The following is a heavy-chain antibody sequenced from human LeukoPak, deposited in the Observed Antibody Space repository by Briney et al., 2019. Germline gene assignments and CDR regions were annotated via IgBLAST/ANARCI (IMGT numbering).Heavy chain of an antibody. CDR2: IIPIFGTA. V-gene: IGHV1-69*13. CDR1: GGSFSSYA. CDR3: VYSSSSIY. J-gene: IGHJ4*02. Sequence: GASVKVSCKASGGSFSSYAISWVRQAPGQGLEWMGGIIPIFGTANYAQKFQGRVTITADESTSAAYMELSSLRSEDTAMYYCVYSSSSIYWGQGTLVTVSS. D-gene: IGHD6-6*01.